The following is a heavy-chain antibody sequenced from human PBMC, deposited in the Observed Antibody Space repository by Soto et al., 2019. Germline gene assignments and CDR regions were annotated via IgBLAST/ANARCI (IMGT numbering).Heavy chain of an antibody. D-gene: IGHD2-21*02. CDR1: GYTFTSYA. CDR3: ARSIVVVTALDY. CDR2: INAGNGNT. Sequence: QVQLVQSGAEEKKPGASVKVSCKASGYTFTSYAMHWVRQAPGQRLEWTGWINAGNGNTKYSQKFQGRVTITRDTSASTAYMGLSSLRSEDTAVYYCARSIVVVTALDYWRQLTLVTVSS. J-gene: IGHJ4*02. V-gene: IGHV1-3*05.